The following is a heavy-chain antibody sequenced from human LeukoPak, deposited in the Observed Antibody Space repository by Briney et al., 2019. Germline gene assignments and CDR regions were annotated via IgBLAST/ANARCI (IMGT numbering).Heavy chain of an antibody. CDR2: INPNSGGT. D-gene: IGHD3-3*01. CDR3: ARLTYYDFWSGYNYAFDI. CDR1: GYTFTGYY. J-gene: IGHJ3*02. V-gene: IGHV1-2*02. Sequence: ASVKVSCKASGYTFTGYYMHWVRQAPGQGLEWMGWINPNSGGTNYAQKFQGRVTMTRDTSISTASMELRRLRSDDTAVYYCARLTYYDFWSGYNYAFDIWGQGTMVTVSS.